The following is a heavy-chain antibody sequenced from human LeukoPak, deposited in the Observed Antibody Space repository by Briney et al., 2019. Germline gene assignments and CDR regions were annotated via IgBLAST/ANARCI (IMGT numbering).Heavy chain of an antibody. V-gene: IGHV4-39*01. CDR2: IYYSGST. J-gene: IGHJ5*02. CDR1: GGSISSSSYY. D-gene: IGHD4-17*01. CDR3: ARHTRLYGDYFWFDP. Sequence: SETLSLTCTVSGGSISSSSYYWGWIRQPPGKGLEWIGSIYYSGSTYYNPSLKSRVTISVDTSKNQFSLKLSSVTAADTAVYYCARHTRLYGDYFWFDPWGQGSLVTVSS.